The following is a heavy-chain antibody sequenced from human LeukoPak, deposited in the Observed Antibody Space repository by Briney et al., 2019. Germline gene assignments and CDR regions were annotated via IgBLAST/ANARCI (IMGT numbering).Heavy chain of an antibody. CDR1: GFTFSSYW. CDR3: ARSVPAAMRGYYYCYGMDV. Sequence: GGSLRLSCAASGFTFSSYWMHWVRQAPGKGLVWVSRINSDGSSTSYADSVKGRFTISRDNAKNTLYLQMNSLRAEDTAVYYCARSVPAAMRGYYYCYGMDVWGQGTTVIVSS. CDR2: INSDGSST. V-gene: IGHV3-74*01. D-gene: IGHD2-2*01. J-gene: IGHJ6*02.